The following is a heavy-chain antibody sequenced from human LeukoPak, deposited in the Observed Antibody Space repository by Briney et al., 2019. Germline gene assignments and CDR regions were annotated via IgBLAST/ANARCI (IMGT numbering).Heavy chain of an antibody. Sequence: SSETLSLTCTVSGGSISSYYWSWIRQPPGKGLEWIGYIYYSGSTNYNPSLKSRVTISVDTSKNQFSLKLSSVTAANTAVYYCARDQAAAGTNWFDPWGQGTLVTVSS. V-gene: IGHV4-59*12. CDR3: ARDQAAAGTNWFDP. CDR2: IYYSGST. D-gene: IGHD6-13*01. CDR1: GGSISSYY. J-gene: IGHJ5*02.